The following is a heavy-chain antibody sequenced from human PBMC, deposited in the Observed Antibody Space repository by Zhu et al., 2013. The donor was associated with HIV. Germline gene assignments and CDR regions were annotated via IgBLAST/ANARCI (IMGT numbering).Heavy chain of an antibody. V-gene: IGHV1-69*06. D-gene: IGHD2-2*01. CDR2: IIPIFGTA. CDR1: GGTFSSYA. Sequence: QVQLVQSGAEVKKPGSSVKVSCKASGGTFSSYAISWVRQAPGQGLEWMGGIIPIFGTANYAQKFQGRVTITADKSTSTAYMELSSLRSEDTAVYYCARREDIVVVPAAKFYYYYYGMDVWGQGTTVTVSS. J-gene: IGHJ6*02. CDR3: ARREDIVVVPAAKFYYYYYGMDV.